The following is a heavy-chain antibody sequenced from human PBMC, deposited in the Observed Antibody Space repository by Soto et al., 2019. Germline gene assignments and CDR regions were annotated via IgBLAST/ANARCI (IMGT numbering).Heavy chain of an antibody. V-gene: IGHV1-18*01. J-gene: IGHJ4*02. CDR1: GYGFRNYG. CDR3: ARGWYYTDYYGDY. D-gene: IGHD2-15*01. CDR2: ISTYSGDT. Sequence: QVQLVQSGAEVKRPGASVKVACKTSGYGFRNYGISWVRQAPGQGLEWMGWISTYSGDTDYAQMFQDRVTISTDTSTSTVHMELRSLTLGDTAVYYCARGWYYTDYYGDYWGEGTLVTVSS.